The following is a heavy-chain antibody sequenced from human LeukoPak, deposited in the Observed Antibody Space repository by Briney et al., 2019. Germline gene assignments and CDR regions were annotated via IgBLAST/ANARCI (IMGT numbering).Heavy chain of an antibody. Sequence: PSETLSLTCAISGDTFSRNTAAWNWIRQSPSRGLEWLGRTYHRSKWYNDYAVSVKSRITVNPDTSKNQFSLQLKSVTHEETGVYFCARQEIEVDDAFDIWGQGTMVTVSS. J-gene: IGHJ3*02. D-gene: IGHD3-22*01. CDR3: ARQEIEVDDAFDI. CDR2: TYHRSKWYN. CDR1: GDTFSRNTAA. V-gene: IGHV6-1*01.